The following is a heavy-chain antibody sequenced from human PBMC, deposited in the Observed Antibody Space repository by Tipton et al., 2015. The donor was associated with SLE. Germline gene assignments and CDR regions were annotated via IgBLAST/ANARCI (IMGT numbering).Heavy chain of an antibody. CDR3: ARERYYGSGYYYADY. CDR2: IYYIGTT. Sequence: TLSLTCTVSGASVSAHYWTWIRQGPGKGLEWIGHIYYIGTTTYNPSLKSRVTMSVDTSKNQFSLRLTSVTAADTAFYYCARERYYGSGYYYADYWGQGSLVTVSS. CDR1: GASVSAHY. D-gene: IGHD3-10*01. J-gene: IGHJ4*02. V-gene: IGHV4-59*08.